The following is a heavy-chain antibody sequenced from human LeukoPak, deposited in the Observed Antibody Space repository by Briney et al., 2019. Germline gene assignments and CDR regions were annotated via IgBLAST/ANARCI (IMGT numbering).Heavy chain of an antibody. D-gene: IGHD3-16*02. CDR3: ARRAWGSYRHRSYYFDY. Sequence: PSETLSLTCAVYGGSLSGYYWSWIRQPPGKGLEWIGEINHSGSTNYNPSLKSRVTISVDTSKNQFSLKLSSVTAADTAVYYCARRAWGSYRHRSYYFDYWGQGTLVTVSS. CDR1: GGSLSGYY. V-gene: IGHV4-34*01. J-gene: IGHJ4*02. CDR2: INHSGST.